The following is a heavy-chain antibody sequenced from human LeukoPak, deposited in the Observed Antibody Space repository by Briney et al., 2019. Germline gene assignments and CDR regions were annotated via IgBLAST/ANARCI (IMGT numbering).Heavy chain of an antibody. CDR3: ARGRDQRANLDY. D-gene: IGHD4/OR15-4a*01. J-gene: IGHJ4*02. CDR1: GGSISNFY. Sequence: SETLSLTCTVSGGSISNFYWSWIRQPAGKGLEWIGRMFASGSSNYNPALRSRVTMSVDTSKNQFSLKLSSVSAADTAIYYCARGRDQRANLDYWGQGTLVTVSS. CDR2: MFASGSS. V-gene: IGHV4-4*07.